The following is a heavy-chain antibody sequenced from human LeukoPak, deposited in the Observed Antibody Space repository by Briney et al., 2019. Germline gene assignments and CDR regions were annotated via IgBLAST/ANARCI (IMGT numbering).Heavy chain of an antibody. Sequence: GGSLRLSCAVSGFTFSSYSMNWVRQAPGKGLEWVSSISSSSSYIYYADSVKGRFTISRDNAKNSLYLQMNSLRAEDTAVYYCARYPPSHRAMDNWGQGTLVTVSS. V-gene: IGHV3-21*01. D-gene: IGHD5-18*01. CDR1: GFTFSSYS. CDR2: ISSSSSYI. CDR3: ARYPPSHRAMDN. J-gene: IGHJ4*02.